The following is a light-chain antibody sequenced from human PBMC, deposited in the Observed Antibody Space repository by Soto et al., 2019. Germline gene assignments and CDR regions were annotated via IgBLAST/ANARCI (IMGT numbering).Light chain of an antibody. CDR2: GAS. CDR3: QHYGSSPPLT. V-gene: IGKV3-20*01. J-gene: IGKJ4*01. CDR1: QSISSTF. Sequence: EFVLTQSPGTLSLSPGDRATLSCRASQSISSTFLAWYQQKPGQPPRLLIYGASTRATGIPDRFSGSGSGTDFTLNISRLKPEDFAVYYCQHYGSSPPLTFGGGTKVEI.